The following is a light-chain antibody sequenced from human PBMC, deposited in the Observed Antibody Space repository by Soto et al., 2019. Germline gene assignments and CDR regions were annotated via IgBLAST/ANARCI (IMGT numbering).Light chain of an antibody. Sequence: QSALTQPASVSGSPGQSITISCTGTSSDVGGYNFVAWYQQHPGKAPKLMIYEVSNRPSGVSNRFSGSKSGNTASLTICGLQAEDEADYYCSSYTSSITVVFGGGTKVTVL. V-gene: IGLV2-14*01. J-gene: IGLJ2*01. CDR1: SSDVGGYNF. CDR3: SSYTSSITVV. CDR2: EVS.